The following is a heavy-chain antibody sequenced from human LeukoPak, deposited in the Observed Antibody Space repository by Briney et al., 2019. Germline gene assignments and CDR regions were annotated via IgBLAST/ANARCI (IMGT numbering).Heavy chain of an antibody. J-gene: IGHJ4*02. CDR2: ISPSGGST. CDR3: ARGHSSGWYEVTDFDY. D-gene: IGHD6-19*01. V-gene: IGHV1-46*01. Sequence: GASVKVSCKASGYTFTSYYMHWVRQAPGQGLEWMGIISPSGGSTSYAQKFQGRVTMTRDTSTSTVYMELSSLRSEDTAVYYCARGHSSGWYEVTDFDYWGQGTLVTVSS. CDR1: GYTFTSYY.